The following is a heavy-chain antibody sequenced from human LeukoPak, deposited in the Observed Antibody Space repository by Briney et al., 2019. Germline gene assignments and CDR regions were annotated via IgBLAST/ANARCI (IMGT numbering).Heavy chain of an antibody. CDR1: GFTFDDYA. CDR3: AKAVMVAATHFDY. D-gene: IGHD2-15*01. CDR2: ISWNSGSI. Sequence: GGSLRLSCAASGFTFDDYAMHWVRQAPGKGPEWVSGISWNSGSIGYADSVKGRFTISRDNAKNSLYLQMNSLRAEDTALYYCAKAVMVAATHFDYWGQGTLVTVSS. V-gene: IGHV3-9*01. J-gene: IGHJ4*02.